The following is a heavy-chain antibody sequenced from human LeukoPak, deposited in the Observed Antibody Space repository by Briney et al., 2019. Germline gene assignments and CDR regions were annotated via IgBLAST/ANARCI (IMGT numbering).Heavy chain of an antibody. J-gene: IGHJ4*02. CDR1: GYSISSGYY. V-gene: IGHV4-38-2*02. Sequence: SGTLSLTCTVSGYSISSGYYWGWIRQPPGKGLEWIGSIYHSGSTYYNPSLKSRVTISVDTSKNQFSLKLSSVTAADTAVYYCASRGPDTAIDYWGQGTLVTVSS. CDR2: IYHSGST. D-gene: IGHD5-18*01. CDR3: ASRGPDTAIDY.